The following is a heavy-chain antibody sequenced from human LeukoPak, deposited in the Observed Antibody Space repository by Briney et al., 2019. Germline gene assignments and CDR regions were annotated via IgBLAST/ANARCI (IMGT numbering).Heavy chain of an antibody. V-gene: IGHV4-4*02. J-gene: IGHJ5*02. D-gene: IGHD2-2*01. CDR3: ARNEAFCSDTSCSNWFDP. CDR2: IHHSGST. Sequence: PSETLSLTCAVSGGSVSRSNWWNWVRQPPGKGLEWIGEIHHSGSTNYNPSLKSRVTMSVDKSKNQFSLKLSSVTGADTAVYYCARNEAFCSDTSCSNWFDPWGQGTLVTVST. CDR1: GGSVSRSNW.